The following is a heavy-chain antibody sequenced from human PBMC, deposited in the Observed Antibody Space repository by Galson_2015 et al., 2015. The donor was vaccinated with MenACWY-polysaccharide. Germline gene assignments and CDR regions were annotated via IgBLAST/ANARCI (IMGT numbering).Heavy chain of an antibody. Sequence: SLRLSCAVSGFTFSSYWMTWVRQAPGKGLEWVANIMYDGSEKNYVDSVKGRFTIFRDNAKNSLYLQMSSLRVEDTAVYYCARDPFVVGGTSALDYWGPGTLVTVSS. CDR2: IMYDGSEK. J-gene: IGHJ4*02. CDR1: GFTFSSYW. V-gene: IGHV3-7*01. D-gene: IGHD1-26*01. CDR3: ARDPFVVGGTSALDY.